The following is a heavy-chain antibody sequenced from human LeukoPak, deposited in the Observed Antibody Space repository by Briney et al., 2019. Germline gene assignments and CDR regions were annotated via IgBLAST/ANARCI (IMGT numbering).Heavy chain of an antibody. CDR1: GGSISSGSYY. CDR2: IYTSGST. Sequence: TSETLSLTCTVSGGSISSGSYYWSRIRQPAGKGLEWIGRIYTSGSTNYNPSLKSRVTISVDTSKNQFSLKLSSVTAADTAVYYCARRGGYDYGGSFDYWGQGTLVTVSS. J-gene: IGHJ4*02. CDR3: ARRGGYDYGGSFDY. D-gene: IGHD5-12*01. V-gene: IGHV4-61*02.